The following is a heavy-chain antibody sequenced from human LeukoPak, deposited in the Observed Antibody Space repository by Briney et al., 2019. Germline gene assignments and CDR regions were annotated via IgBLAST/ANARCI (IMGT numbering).Heavy chain of an antibody. CDR2: ISSDGSNT. Sequence: GGSLRLSCAASGFTFSTYGMHWVRQAPGKGLEWVGVISSDGSNTYYADSVKGRFTISRDNSKNTLYLQMNSPRAEDTAVYYCAKGMALIAVAGEFDYWGQGTLVTVSS. D-gene: IGHD6-19*01. J-gene: IGHJ4*02. V-gene: IGHV3-30*18. CDR3: AKGMALIAVAGEFDY. CDR1: GFTFSTYG.